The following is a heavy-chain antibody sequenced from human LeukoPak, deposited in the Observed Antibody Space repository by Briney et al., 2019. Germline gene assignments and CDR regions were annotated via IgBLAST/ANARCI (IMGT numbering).Heavy chain of an antibody. Sequence: SETLSLTRTVSGDSVSSGSYYWSWIRQPPGKGLEWIGYIYYSGSTNYNPSLKSRVTISVDTSKNQFSLKLSSVTAADTAVYYCARADSYGFYFDYWGQGTLVTVSS. D-gene: IGHD5-18*01. J-gene: IGHJ4*02. CDR3: ARADSYGFYFDY. CDR2: IYYSGST. CDR1: GDSVSSGSYY. V-gene: IGHV4-61*01.